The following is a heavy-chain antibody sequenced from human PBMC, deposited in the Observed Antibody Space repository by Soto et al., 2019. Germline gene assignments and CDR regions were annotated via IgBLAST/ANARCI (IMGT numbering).Heavy chain of an antibody. J-gene: IGHJ5*02. D-gene: IGHD6-13*01. CDR3: ARSRVRVSSWFDP. CDR1: GGSISSGDYY. V-gene: IGHV4-61*08. Sequence: PSETLSLTCTVSGGSISSGDYYWSWIRQPPGKGLEWIGYIYYSGSTNYNPSLKSRVTISVDTSKNQFSLKLSSVTAADTAVYYCARSRVRVSSWFDPWGQGTLVTVSS. CDR2: IYYSGST.